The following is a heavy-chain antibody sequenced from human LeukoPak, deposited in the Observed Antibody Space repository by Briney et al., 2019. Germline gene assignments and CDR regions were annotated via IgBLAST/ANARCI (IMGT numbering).Heavy chain of an antibody. J-gene: IGHJ4*02. CDR2: ISGSGGST. D-gene: IGHD6-19*01. CDR3: AKALQQSLVYYFDY. CDR1: RFTFSNFA. Sequence: PGGSLRLSCAASRFTFSNFAMRWVRQAPGKELEWVSAISGSGGSTYYADSVKGRFTISRDNSKNTLYLQMNSLRAEDTAVYYCAKALQQSLVYYFDYWGQGTLVTVSS. V-gene: IGHV3-23*01.